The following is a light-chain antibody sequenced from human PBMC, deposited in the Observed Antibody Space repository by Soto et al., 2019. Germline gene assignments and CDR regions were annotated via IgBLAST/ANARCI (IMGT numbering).Light chain of an antibody. J-gene: IGKJ2*01. V-gene: IGKV3D-15*01. CDR2: DAS. CDR1: QSVDND. Sequence: EIVMTQSPATLSVSPGDRATLSCRASQSVDNDLAWYQQKPGQPPRLLIYDASTRATGIPARFSGSQSGTEFTLTISSLLSEDSAIYYCQQYKTYTTFGQGTKLEIK. CDR3: QQYKTYTT.